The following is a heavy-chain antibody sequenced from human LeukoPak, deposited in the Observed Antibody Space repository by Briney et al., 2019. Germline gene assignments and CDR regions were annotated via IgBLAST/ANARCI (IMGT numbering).Heavy chain of an antibody. V-gene: IGHV1-46*01. D-gene: IGHD3-22*01. Sequence: ASVKVSCKASGYTFTSYYMHWVRQAPGQRLEWMGIINPSGGSTSYAQKFQGRVTMTRDMSTSTVYMELSSLRSEDTAVYYCATSSGSYDSSGELDYWGQGTLVTVSS. CDR1: GYTFTSYY. CDR3: ATSSGSYDSSGELDY. J-gene: IGHJ4*02. CDR2: INPSGGST.